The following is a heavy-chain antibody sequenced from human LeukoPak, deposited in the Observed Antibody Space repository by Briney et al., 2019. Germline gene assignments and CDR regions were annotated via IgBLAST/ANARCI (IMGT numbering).Heavy chain of an antibody. Sequence: PGGSLRLSCAASGFTFSGSAMHWVRQASGKGLEWVGRIRSKANSYATAYAASVKGRFTISRDDSKNTAYLQMNSLKTEDTAVYYCTRQALGYCSSTSCYTPNWFDPWGQGTLVTVSS. CDR1: GFTFSGSA. CDR3: TRQALGYCSSTSCYTPNWFDP. CDR2: IRSKANSYAT. V-gene: IGHV3-73*01. D-gene: IGHD2-2*02. J-gene: IGHJ5*02.